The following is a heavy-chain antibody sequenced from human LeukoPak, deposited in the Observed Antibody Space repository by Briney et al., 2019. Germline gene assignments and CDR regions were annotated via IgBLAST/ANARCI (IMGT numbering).Heavy chain of an antibody. Sequence: GRPLSLSCVASGFTFTAYAMHWVRQAPGKGLEWVAVAPHEGGDNYYADSVKGRFTISRDNGKNSLYLQMNSLRTEDTAVYFCVTGDDFSYAHWGQGTLVTVSS. V-gene: IGHV3-30*01. CDR1: GFTFTAYA. J-gene: IGHJ4*02. D-gene: IGHD3/OR15-3a*01. CDR2: APHEGGDN. CDR3: VTGDDFSYAH.